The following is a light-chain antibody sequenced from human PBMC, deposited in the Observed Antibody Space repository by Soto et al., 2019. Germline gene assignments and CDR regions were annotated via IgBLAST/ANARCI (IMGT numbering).Light chain of an antibody. CDR2: EVT. V-gene: IGLV2-14*01. CDR3: TSYTSSSTYV. Sequence: QSALAQPASVSGSPGQSITISCTGSSSDVGGYNYVSWYQQYPGRAPRVIIYEVTNRPSGVSNRFSGSKSGNTASLTISGLQPEDEADYYCTSYTSSSTYVFGGGTKLTVL. CDR1: SSDVGGYNY. J-gene: IGLJ1*01.